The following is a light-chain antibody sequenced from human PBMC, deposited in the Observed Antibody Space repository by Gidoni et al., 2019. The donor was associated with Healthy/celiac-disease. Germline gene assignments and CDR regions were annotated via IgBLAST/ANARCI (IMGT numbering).Light chain of an antibody. CDR1: QSVSSSY. CDR2: GAS. Sequence: DIVLTQSPCTLSLSPGEGATLSCRASQSVSSSYLAWYQHKPGQAPRLLIYGASSRATGIPDRLSGSGSGTDFTLTSSRLEPEDFAVYYCQQYGSAPPLFTFGPGTKVDIK. V-gene: IGKV3-20*01. J-gene: IGKJ3*01. CDR3: QQYGSAPPLFT.